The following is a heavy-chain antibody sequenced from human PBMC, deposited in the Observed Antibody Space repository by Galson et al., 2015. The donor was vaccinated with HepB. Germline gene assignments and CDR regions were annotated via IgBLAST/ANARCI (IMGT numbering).Heavy chain of an antibody. Sequence: SLSLSCAASGVTFSDYYMSWVRQAPGKGLEWISHISSSGDTISYADSVRGRFTVSRDNARKSLFLQMNSLRDDDTAVYYCARATLGWFDPWGQGTLVTVSS. V-gene: IGHV3-11*01. CDR2: ISSSGDTI. D-gene: IGHD2/OR15-2a*01. J-gene: IGHJ5*02. CDR3: ARATLGWFDP. CDR1: GVTFSDYY.